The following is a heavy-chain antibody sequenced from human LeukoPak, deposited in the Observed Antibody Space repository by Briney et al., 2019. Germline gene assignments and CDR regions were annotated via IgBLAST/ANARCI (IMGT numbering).Heavy chain of an antibody. CDR2: ISGDGGST. D-gene: IGHD3-10*01. CDR1: GFTFDDYA. J-gene: IGHJ4*02. Sequence: PSGGSLRLSCAASGFTFDDYAMHWVRHAPGKGLEWVSLISGDGGSTYYADSVKGRFTISGDNSKNSLYLQMNSLRTEDTALYYCVKGEYSSSGYYYGSGLDVDYWGQRTLVTFST. V-gene: IGHV3-43*02. CDR3: VKGEYSSSGYYYGSGLDVDY.